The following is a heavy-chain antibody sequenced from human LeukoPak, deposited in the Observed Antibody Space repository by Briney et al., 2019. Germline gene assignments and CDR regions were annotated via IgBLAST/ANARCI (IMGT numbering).Heavy chain of an antibody. Sequence: PGTSLRLSCAASGFTFTSYGMHWVRQAPGKGLEWVALITYDGYYKYYSDSVKGRFTISRDNAKNSLFLQMSSLRAEDTGVYYCARASASYFDYWGQGTLVTVSS. CDR2: ITYDGYYK. J-gene: IGHJ4*02. CDR3: ARASASYFDY. CDR1: GFTFTSYG. V-gene: IGHV3-30*03.